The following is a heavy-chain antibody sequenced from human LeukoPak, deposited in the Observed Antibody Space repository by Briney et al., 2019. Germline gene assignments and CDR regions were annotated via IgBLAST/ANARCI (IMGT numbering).Heavy chain of an antibody. D-gene: IGHD1-1*01. CDR3: ARSRTPFYYYGMHV. CDR2: IDPNSGGT. CDR1: GYIFTDYY. J-gene: IGHJ6*02. V-gene: IGHV1-2*04. Sequence: GASVKVSCKASGYIFTDYYIHWIRQAPGQGLEWMGWIDPNSGGTHHALNFQGWATVTRDTSSSTVYMDLSRLRSADTAIYYCARSRTPFYYYGMHVWGLGTSVTVSS.